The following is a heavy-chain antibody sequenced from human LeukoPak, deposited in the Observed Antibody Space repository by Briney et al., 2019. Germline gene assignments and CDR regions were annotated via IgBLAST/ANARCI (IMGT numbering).Heavy chain of an antibody. CDR3: AKVGARYYYDSIGYVDY. CDR2: ISGSGGST. J-gene: IGHJ4*02. D-gene: IGHD3-22*01. CDR1: GFTFSSYA. Sequence: GGSLRLSCAASGFTFSSYAMSWVRQAPGKGLEWVSAISGSGGSTYYADSVKGRFTISRDNSKNTLYLQMNSLRAEDTAVYYCAKVGARYYYDSIGYVDYWGQGTLVTVSS. V-gene: IGHV3-23*01.